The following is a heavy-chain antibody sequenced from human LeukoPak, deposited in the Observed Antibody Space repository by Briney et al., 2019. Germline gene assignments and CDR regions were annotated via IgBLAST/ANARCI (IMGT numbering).Heavy chain of an antibody. CDR2: IFHTGHT. CDR3: ARGFYGAGSHFDY. CDR1: GGSISSGDFP. Sequence: SQTLSLTCAVSGGSISSGDFPWSWIRQPPGKGLEWIGYIFHTGHTSYNPSLKSRVTISVDMSKNQLYLRLTSVTAEDTAVYYRARGFYGAGSHFDYWGQGTLVTVSS. V-gene: IGHV4-30-2*01. D-gene: IGHD3-10*01. J-gene: IGHJ4*02.